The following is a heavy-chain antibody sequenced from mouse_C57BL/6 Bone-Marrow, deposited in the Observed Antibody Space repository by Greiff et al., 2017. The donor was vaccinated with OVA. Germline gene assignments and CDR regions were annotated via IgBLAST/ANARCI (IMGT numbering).Heavy chain of an antibody. J-gene: IGHJ4*01. Sequence: EVQVVESGGGLVQPGGSMKLSCVASGFTFSNYWMNWVRQSPEKGLEWVAQISLKSDNSASHYEESVKGRFTISRDESKSSDYLQRNNIRAEDTGIYCCTITTVVAPYAMDYWGQGTSVTVSS. CDR3: TITTVVAPYAMDY. CDR2: ISLKSDNSAS. V-gene: IGHV6-3*01. D-gene: IGHD1-1*01. CDR1: GFTFSNYW.